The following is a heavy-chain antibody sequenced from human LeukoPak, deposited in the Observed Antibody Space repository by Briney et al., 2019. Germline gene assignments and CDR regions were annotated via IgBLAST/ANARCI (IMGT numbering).Heavy chain of an antibody. V-gene: IGHV3-30*04. CDR3: ARGATTGCYPY. CDR1: GFTFSSYA. J-gene: IGHJ4*02. D-gene: IGHD3-9*01. CDR2: ISYDGSNK. Sequence: PGRSLRLSCAASGFTFSSYAMHWVRQAPGKGLEWVAVISYDGSNKYYADSVKGRFTISRDNSKNTLYLQMNSLTAEDTAVYYCARGATTGCYPYWGQGTPVTVSS.